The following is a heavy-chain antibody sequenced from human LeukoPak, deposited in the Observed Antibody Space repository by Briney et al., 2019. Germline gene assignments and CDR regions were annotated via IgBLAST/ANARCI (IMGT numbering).Heavy chain of an antibody. J-gene: IGHJ4*02. D-gene: IGHD3-22*01. CDR1: GFTFSNCA. V-gene: IGHV3-23*01. CDR2: ISGGGAGI. CDR3: AKDGFDYYDSSGFSYFDY. Sequence: GGSLRLSCAASGFTFSNCAMSWVRQAPGKGLQWVSAISGGGAGIYYADSVKGRFTICRDNAKKCLYLQMNSLRAVDTAVYFCAKDGFDYYDSSGFSYFDYWGQGTLVTVSS.